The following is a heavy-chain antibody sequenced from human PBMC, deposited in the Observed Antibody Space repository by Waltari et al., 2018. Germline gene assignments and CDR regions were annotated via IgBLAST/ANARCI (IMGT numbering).Heavy chain of an antibody. V-gene: IGHV4-39*07. CDR1: GGSISSSTYY. Sequence: QLQLQESGPGLVKPSETLSLTCTVSGGSISSSTYYWGWIRQTPGKGLECIGSIYSSVTTYHNPSLKSRITISIDTSQNQFSLKLYSVTAADTAVYYCARLPLNYAVDVWGQGTTVTVSS. D-gene: IGHD3-9*01. CDR2: IYSSVTT. CDR3: ARLPLNYAVDV. J-gene: IGHJ6*02.